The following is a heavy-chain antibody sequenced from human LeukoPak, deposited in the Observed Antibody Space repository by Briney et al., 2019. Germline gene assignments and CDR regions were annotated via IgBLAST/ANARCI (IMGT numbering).Heavy chain of an antibody. J-gene: IGHJ4*02. V-gene: IGHV4-59*12. CDR2: IHYNGST. CDR3: ASTEYGSGSYYN. Sequence: KTSETLSLTCTVSSGSISSYYWNWIRQPPGKGLEWIGYIHYNGSTNYNPSLKSRVTISVDTSKNQFSLKLSSVTAADTAVYYCASTEYGSGSYYNWGQGTLVTVSS. CDR1: SGSISSYY. D-gene: IGHD3-10*01.